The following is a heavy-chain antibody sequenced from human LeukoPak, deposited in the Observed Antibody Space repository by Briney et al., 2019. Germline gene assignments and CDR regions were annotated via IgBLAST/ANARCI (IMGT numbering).Heavy chain of an antibody. V-gene: IGHV4-34*01. CDR2: INHSGST. CDR1: DGSFSGYY. D-gene: IGHD2-2*01. J-gene: IGHJ5*02. CDR3: ARLRPAASPWFDP. Sequence: SETLSLTCAVYDGSFSGYYWSWIRQPPGKGLEWIGEINHSGSTNYNPSLKSRVTISVDTSKNQFSLKLSSVTAADTAVYYCARLRPAASPWFDPRGQGTLVTVSS.